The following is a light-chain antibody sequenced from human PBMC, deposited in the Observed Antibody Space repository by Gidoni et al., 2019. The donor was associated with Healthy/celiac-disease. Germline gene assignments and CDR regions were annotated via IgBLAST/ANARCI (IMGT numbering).Light chain of an antibody. Sequence: TPGEPASISCRSSQSLLHSNGYNYLDWYLQKPGQSPQLLIYLGSNRASGVPDRFSGSGSGTDFTLKISRVEAEDVGVYYCMQALQTPLTFXGXTKVEIK. J-gene: IGKJ4*01. V-gene: IGKV2-28*01. CDR3: MQALQTPLT. CDR2: LGS. CDR1: QSLLHSNGYNY.